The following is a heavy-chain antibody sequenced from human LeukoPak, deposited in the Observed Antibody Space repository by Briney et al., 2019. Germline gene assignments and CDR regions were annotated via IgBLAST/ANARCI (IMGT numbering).Heavy chain of an antibody. V-gene: IGHV3-9*03. CDR3: AKGAYGSGSYYLFDY. CDR1: GFTFDDCA. J-gene: IGHJ4*02. D-gene: IGHD3-10*01. Sequence: GRSLRLSCAASGFTFDDCAMHWVRQAPGKGLEWVSGISWNSGSIGYADSVKGRFTISRDNAKNSLYLQMNSLRAEDMALYYCAKGAYGSGSYYLFDYWGQGTLVTVSS. CDR2: ISWNSGSI.